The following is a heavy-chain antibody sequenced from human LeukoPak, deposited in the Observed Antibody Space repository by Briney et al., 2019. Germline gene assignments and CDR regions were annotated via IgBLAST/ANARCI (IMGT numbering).Heavy chain of an antibody. CDR1: GFTFSSYA. D-gene: IGHD5-12*01. CDR3: AKVFSGYVPFDY. CDR2: ISGSGGSA. Sequence: GGSLRLSCAASGFTFSSYAISWVRQAPGKGLEWVSAISGSGGSAYYADSVKGRFTISRDNSKNTPYLQMNSLRAEDTAVYYCAKVFSGYVPFDYWGQGTLVTVSS. J-gene: IGHJ4*02. V-gene: IGHV3-23*01.